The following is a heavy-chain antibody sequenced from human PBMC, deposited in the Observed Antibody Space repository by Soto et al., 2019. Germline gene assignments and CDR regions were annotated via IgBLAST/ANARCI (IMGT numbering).Heavy chain of an antibody. CDR3: ARVPSSNYNYFDY. CDR2: IYSAGSA. CDR1: GFTVSSYY. Sequence: GGSLRLSCAASGFTVSSYYMSWVRQAPGKGLEWVSVIYSAGSADFADSVKGRFTISRDNSKNTLYLQMSSLRAEDTAVYYCARVPSSNYNYFDYWGQGTLVTVSS. D-gene: IGHD6-13*01. J-gene: IGHJ4*02. V-gene: IGHV3-66*01.